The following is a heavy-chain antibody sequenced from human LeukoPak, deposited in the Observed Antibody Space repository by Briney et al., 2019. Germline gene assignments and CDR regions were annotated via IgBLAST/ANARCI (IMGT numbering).Heavy chain of an antibody. D-gene: IGHD2-21*01. J-gene: IGHJ4*02. CDR1: DDSIGSSSYY. CDR3: ARGVVIAPQTFDY. CDR2: IYYSGST. Sequence: SETLSLTCTVSDDSIGSSSYYWGWIRQPPGKGLEWIGSIYYSGSTYYNPSLKSRVTISVDTSKNQFSLKLSSVTAADTAVYYCARGVVIAPQTFDYWGQGTLVTVSS. V-gene: IGHV4-39*01.